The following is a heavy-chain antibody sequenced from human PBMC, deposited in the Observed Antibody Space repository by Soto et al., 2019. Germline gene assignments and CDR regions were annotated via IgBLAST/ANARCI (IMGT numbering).Heavy chain of an antibody. Sequence: PGGSLRLSCAASGFTFSDYGMHWVRLPPGKGLEWLASIWDDGDKKIYGDSVKGRFTAARDNSKGTLYLEMDSLRAEDTAVYYCTTWRSRFNFAYWGQGALVTVSS. J-gene: IGHJ4*02. CDR3: TTWRSRFNFAY. D-gene: IGHD1-26*01. CDR2: IWDDGDKK. CDR1: GFTFSDYG. V-gene: IGHV3-30*02.